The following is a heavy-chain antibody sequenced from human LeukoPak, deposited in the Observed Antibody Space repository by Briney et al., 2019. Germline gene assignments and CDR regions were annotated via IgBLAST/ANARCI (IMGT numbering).Heavy chain of an antibody. CDR3: ATDSPETAAFDY. CDR2: IVGSSSNI. D-gene: IGHD2-21*02. V-gene: IGHV3-48*04. Sequence: PGGSLRLSCTASGFSFSTYSMNWVRQAPGKGLEWVSYIVGSSSNIYYADSVKGRFTISRDNAKNSLYLQMDSLRAENTAVYYCATDSPETAAFDYWGQGTLVTVSS. J-gene: IGHJ4*02. CDR1: GFSFSTYS.